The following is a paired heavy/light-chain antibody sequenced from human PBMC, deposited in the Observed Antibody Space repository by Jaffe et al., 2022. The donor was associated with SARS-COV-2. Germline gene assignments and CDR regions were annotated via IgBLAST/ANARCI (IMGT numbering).Light chain of an antibody. J-gene: IGKJ1*01. CDR2: KAS. CDR3: QQYNSYPWT. Sequence: DVQMTQSPSTLSASVGDRVTITCRASQSINSWLAWYQQKPGKAPKLLIYKASNLEGGVPSRFSGSGSGTEFTLTISSLQPDDFATYYCQQYNSYPWTFGQGTKVDIK. V-gene: IGKV1-5*03. CDR1: QSINSW.
Heavy chain of an antibody. CDR2: ISGSGSNT. CDR3: AKGDGGSGSYYCPFDY. J-gene: IGHJ4*02. V-gene: IGHV3-23*01. CDR1: GFTFSSYA. Sequence: EVQLLESGGGLVQPGGSLRLSCAASGFTFSSYAMSWVRQAPGKGLEWVSSISGSGSNTFYADSVRGRFTISRDNSKNTLDLQMNSLTAEDTAVYYCAKGDGGSGSYYCPFDYWGQGTLVTFSS. D-gene: IGHD3-10*01.